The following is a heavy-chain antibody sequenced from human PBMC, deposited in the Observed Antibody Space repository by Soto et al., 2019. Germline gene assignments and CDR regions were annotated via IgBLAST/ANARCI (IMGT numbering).Heavy chain of an antibody. J-gene: IGHJ4*02. V-gene: IGHV3-23*01. CDR3: AKQFYDSSGYWYYFDY. CDR2: ISGSGGCT. D-gene: IGHD3-22*01. Sequence: GGSLRLSCAASGFTFSSYAMSWVRQAPGKGLEWVSAISGSGGCTYYADSVKGRFTISRDNSKNTLYLQMNSLSAEDTAVYYCAKQFYDSSGYWYYFDYWGQGTLVTVSS. CDR1: GFTFSSYA.